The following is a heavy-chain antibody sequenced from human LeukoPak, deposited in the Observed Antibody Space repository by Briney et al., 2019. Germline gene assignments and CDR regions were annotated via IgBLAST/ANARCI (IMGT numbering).Heavy chain of an antibody. V-gene: IGHV3-30*02. CDR3: ANGSRGYSYGCFDY. CDR2: IRYDGSNK. D-gene: IGHD5-18*01. J-gene: IGHJ4*02. CDR1: GFTFSSYG. Sequence: GGSLRLSCAASGFTFSSYGMHWVRQAPGKGLEWVAFIRYDGSNKYYADSVKGRITISRDNSKNTLYLQMNSLRAEDTAVYYCANGSRGYSYGCFDYWGQGTLVTVSS.